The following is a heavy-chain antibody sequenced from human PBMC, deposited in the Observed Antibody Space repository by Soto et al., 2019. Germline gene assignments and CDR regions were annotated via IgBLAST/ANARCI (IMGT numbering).Heavy chain of an antibody. D-gene: IGHD5-12*01. CDR2: VKPGGHFT. V-gene: IGHV3-48*03. CDR1: GFNFRNFE. J-gene: IGHJ3*01. Sequence: EGQLVESGGALVSPGGSLRLSCAASGFNFRNFEMNWVRQSPGEGPEWLAHVKPGGHFTLYADFVRGRFTISRDDVANSLFLQMHNLRPEDSGIYYCVKEMSEVNSGYDAFHPWGQGTLVTVSS. CDR3: VKEMSEVNSGYDAFHP.